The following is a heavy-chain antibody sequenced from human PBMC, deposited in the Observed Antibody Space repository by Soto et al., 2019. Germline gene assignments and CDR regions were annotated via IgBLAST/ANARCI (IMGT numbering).Heavy chain of an antibody. D-gene: IGHD6-13*01. CDR3: ERDFTKSSSWPYYFDY. V-gene: IGHV1-18*01. Sequence: QVQLVQSGAEVKKPAASVQVSCKASGYTFTTYGITWVRQAPGQGLEWMGWVSAYSGSTKFAQKLQGRVTMTTDTSTTTAYMELRSLTSDDTAVYYCERDFTKSSSWPYYFDYWGQGTLVTVSS. J-gene: IGHJ4*02. CDR1: GYTFTTYG. CDR2: VSAYSGST.